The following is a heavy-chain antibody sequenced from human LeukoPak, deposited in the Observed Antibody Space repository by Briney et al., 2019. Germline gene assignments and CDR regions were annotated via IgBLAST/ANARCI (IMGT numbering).Heavy chain of an antibody. Sequence: QPGRSLRLSCAVSGFTFSDFWMSWVRQAPGRGLEWVANIHPEGNEKYHVESVKGRFTISRDNAKNSLFLQMNGLRVEDTAVYYCARGDAFSGDHWGQGTLVTVSS. CDR3: ARGDAFSGDH. CDR2: IHPEGNEK. J-gene: IGHJ4*02. CDR1: GFTFSDFW. V-gene: IGHV3-7*04.